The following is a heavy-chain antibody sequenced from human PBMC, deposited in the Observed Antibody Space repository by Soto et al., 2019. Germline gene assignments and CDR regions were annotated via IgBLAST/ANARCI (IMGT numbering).Heavy chain of an antibody. V-gene: IGHV3-7*01. CDR1: GLTFSSFW. CDR2: INRDGSGT. D-gene: IGHD6-19*01. CDR3: ARGHFWLGY. Sequence: PGGSLRLSCATSGLTFSSFWMSWVRQAPGKGLERVAYINRDGSGTYYVDSVRGRFTISRDNAKDALYLQMNSLRVEDTGIYYCARGHFWLGYWGQGAQVTVSS. J-gene: IGHJ4*02.